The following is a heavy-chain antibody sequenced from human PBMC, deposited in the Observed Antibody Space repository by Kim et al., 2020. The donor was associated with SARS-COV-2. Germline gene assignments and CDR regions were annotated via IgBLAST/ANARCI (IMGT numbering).Heavy chain of an antibody. CDR2: ISAYNGNT. D-gene: IGHD3-22*01. J-gene: IGHJ5*02. CDR3: ARVYYDSSGPLGWFDP. Sequence: ASVKVSCKASGYTFTSYGISWVRQAPGQGLEWMGWISAYNGNTNYAQKLQGRVTMTTDTSTSTAYMELRSLRSDDTAVYYCARVYYDSSGPLGWFDPWGQGTLVTVSS. V-gene: IGHV1-18*01. CDR1: GYTFTSYG.